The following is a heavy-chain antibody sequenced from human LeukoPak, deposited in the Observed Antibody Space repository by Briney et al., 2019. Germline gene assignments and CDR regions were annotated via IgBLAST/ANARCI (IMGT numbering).Heavy chain of an antibody. CDR3: ARDSTIVGAPFDY. V-gene: IGHV4-59*12. D-gene: IGHD1-26*01. Sequence: SETLSLTCTVSGGSISSYYWSWIRQPPGKGLGWIGYIYYSGSTNYNPSLKSRVTISVDRSMHQFSLNLNSVTAADTAVYYCARDSTIVGAPFDYWGQGTLVTVSS. CDR2: IYYSGST. J-gene: IGHJ4*02. CDR1: GGSISSYY.